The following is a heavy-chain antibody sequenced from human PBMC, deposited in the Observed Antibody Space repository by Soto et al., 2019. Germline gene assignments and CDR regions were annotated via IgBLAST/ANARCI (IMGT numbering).Heavy chain of an antibody. Sequence: ASVKVSCKASGYTFTSYGISWVRQAHGQGLEWMGWISAYNGNTNYAQKLQGRVTMTTDTSTSTAYMELRSLRSDDTAVYYCARGVDYDFWSGYLDYWGQGTLVTVSS. CDR2: ISAYNGNT. J-gene: IGHJ4*02. V-gene: IGHV1-18*01. CDR1: GYTFTSYG. CDR3: ARGVDYDFWSGYLDY. D-gene: IGHD3-3*01.